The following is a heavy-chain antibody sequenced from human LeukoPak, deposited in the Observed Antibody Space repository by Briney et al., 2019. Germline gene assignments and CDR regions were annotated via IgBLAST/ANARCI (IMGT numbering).Heavy chain of an antibody. V-gene: IGHV3-30-3*01. D-gene: IGHD3-3*01. J-gene: IGHJ4*02. CDR2: ISYDGSNK. CDR3: AKDVEFAVGNFDY. CDR1: RFTFSNYA. Sequence: HPGRSLRLSCAASRFTFSNYAMHWVRQAPGKGLEWVAVISYDGSNKYYADSVKGRFTISRDNSKNTLYLQMNSLRAEDTAVYYCAKDVEFAVGNFDYWGQGTLVTVSS.